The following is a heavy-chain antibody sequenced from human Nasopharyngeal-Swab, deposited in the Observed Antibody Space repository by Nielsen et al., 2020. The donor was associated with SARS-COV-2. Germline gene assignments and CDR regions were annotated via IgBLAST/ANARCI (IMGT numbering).Heavy chain of an antibody. V-gene: IGHV3-23*01. CDR3: ATPGTRCSGDTCNMWVFDY. CDR2: ISGSGGST. J-gene: IGHJ4*02. D-gene: IGHD2-15*01. CDR1: GFTFRSHD. Sequence: GESLKISCAASGFTFRSHDMTWVRQAPGKGLEWVSTISGSGGSTYYADSVKGRFTISRDNSENTLYLQMHSLRAEDTAVYYCATPGTRCSGDTCNMWVFDYWGQGTLVTVSS.